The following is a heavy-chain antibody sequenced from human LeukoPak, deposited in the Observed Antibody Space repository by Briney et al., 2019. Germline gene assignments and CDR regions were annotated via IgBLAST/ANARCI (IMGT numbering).Heavy chain of an antibody. J-gene: IGHJ2*01. CDR2: ISSSSSYI. CDR1: GFTFSSYS. V-gene: IGHV3-21*01. D-gene: IGHD3-9*01. Sequence: TGGSLRLSCAASGFTFSSYSMNWVRQAPGKGLEWVSSISSSSSYIYYADSVKGRFTISRDNAKNSLYLQMNSLRAEDTAVYYCARESYFDWYFDLWGRGTVVTVSS. CDR3: ARESYFDWYFDL.